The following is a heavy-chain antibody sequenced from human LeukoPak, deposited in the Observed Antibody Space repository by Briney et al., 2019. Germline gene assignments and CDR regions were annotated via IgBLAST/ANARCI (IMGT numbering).Heavy chain of an antibody. J-gene: IGHJ6*02. D-gene: IGHD1-7*01. V-gene: IGHV3-15*04. Sequence: GGSLRLSCAPSGFTFNYAWMSWVRQVPGKGLEWVGQTVSEIDGGTTDYATPVKGRFTISRDDSKSTLYLQMNSLKIEDTAVYYCTTDEDWNYARKDVWGQGATVIVSS. CDR3: TTDEDWNYARKDV. CDR1: GFTFNYAW. CDR2: TVSEIDGGTT.